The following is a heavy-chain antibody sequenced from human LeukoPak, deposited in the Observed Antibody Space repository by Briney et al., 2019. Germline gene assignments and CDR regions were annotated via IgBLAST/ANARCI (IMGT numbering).Heavy chain of an antibody. J-gene: IGHJ4*02. D-gene: IGHD2-21*02. V-gene: IGHV1-2*02. Sequence: ASVKVSCKASGYTFTGYYMYWVRQAPGQGLEWMGWINPNSGGTNYAQKFQGRVTMTRDTSISTAYMELSRLRSDDTAIYYCARQVCSDCPFDYWGQGTLVTVSS. CDR1: GYTFTGYY. CDR3: ARQVCSDCPFDY. CDR2: INPNSGGT.